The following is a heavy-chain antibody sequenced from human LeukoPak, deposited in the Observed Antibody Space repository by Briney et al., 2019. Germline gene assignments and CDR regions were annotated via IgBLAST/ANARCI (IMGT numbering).Heavy chain of an antibody. CDR1: GFTFSNYA. J-gene: IGHJ4*02. V-gene: IGHV3-30-3*01. CDR2: ISYDGNDK. Sequence: PGGSLRLSCAASGFTFSNYAMHWVRQAPGKGLEWVATISYDGNDKYYTDSVKGRFTISRDKSKNTLYLQMNSLRAEDTAVYYCARDRDTAMGLWGQGTLVTVSS. D-gene: IGHD5-18*01. CDR3: ARDRDTAMGL.